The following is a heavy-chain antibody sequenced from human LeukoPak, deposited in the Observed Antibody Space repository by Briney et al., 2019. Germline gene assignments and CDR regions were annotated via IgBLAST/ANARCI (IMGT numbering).Heavy chain of an antibody. CDR2: ISYDGSNK. J-gene: IGHJ4*02. CDR3: AKDGDTANFDY. V-gene: IGHV3-30*18. Sequence: PGGSLRLSCAASGFTFSSYGMHWVRQAPGKGLEWVAVISYDGSNKYYADSVKGRFTISRDNSKNTLYLQMNSLRAEDTAVYYCAKDGDTANFDYWGQGTLVTVSS. CDR1: GFTFSSYG. D-gene: IGHD3-3*01.